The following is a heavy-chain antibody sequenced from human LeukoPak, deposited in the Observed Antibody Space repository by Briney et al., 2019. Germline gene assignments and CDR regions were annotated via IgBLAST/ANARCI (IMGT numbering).Heavy chain of an antibody. CDR1: GFTFDDYG. V-gene: IGHV3-20*04. CDR3: ASTPVEMATTWYAFDT. D-gene: IGHD5-24*01. CDR2: INWNGGST. J-gene: IGHJ3*02. Sequence: GGSLRLSCAASGFTFDDYGMSWVRQAPGKGLEWVSGINWNGGSTGYADSVKGRFTISRDNAKNSLYLQMNSLRAEDTALYYCASTPVEMATTWYAFDTWGQGTMVTVSS.